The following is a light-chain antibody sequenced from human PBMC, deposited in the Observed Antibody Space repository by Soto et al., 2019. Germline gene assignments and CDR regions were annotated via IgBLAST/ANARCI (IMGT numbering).Light chain of an antibody. V-gene: IGKV3-20*01. Sequence: EIVLTQSPGTLSLSPGERATLSCRASQSVSRSNLAWYQQKPGQAPRLLIYGASSRATGVPDRFSGSGSGTDFTLTLSRLEPEDFAVYNCQQYGSTPLTFGGGTKVEIK. CDR2: GAS. CDR1: QSVSRSN. CDR3: QQYGSTPLT. J-gene: IGKJ4*01.